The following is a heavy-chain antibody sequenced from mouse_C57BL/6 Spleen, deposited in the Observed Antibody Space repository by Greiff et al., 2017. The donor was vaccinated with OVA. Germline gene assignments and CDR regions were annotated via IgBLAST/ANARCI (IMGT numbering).Heavy chain of an antibody. CDR2: INPNNGGT. CDR1: GYTFTDYY. CDR3: ASNSGAMDY. V-gene: IGHV1-26*01. J-gene: IGHJ4*01. Sequence: EVKLQQSGPELVKPGASVKISCKASGYTFTDYYMNWVKQSHGKSLEWIGDINPNNGGTSYNQKFKGKATLTVDKSSSTAYMELRSLTSEDSAVYYCASNSGAMDYWGQGTSVTVSS. D-gene: IGHD3-1*01.